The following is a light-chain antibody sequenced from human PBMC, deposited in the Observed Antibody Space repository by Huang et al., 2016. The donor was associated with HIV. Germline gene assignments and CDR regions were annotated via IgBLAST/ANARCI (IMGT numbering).Light chain of an antibody. CDR3: QQYNKWPPEYT. Sequence: VMMSQSPATLAASPGERVTPTCGASQSVNKNLAWCKQKPGQPPRLIIYAASTRATGVPARFACSGAGTEFTLTIDSLQSDDFAVYYCQQYNKWPPEYTFGQGTRLEIK. CDR2: AAS. CDR1: QSVNKN. V-gene: IGKV3-15*01. J-gene: IGKJ2*01.